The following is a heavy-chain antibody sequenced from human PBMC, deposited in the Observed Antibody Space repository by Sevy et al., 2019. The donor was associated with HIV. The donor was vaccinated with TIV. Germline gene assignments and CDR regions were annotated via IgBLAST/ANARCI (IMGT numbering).Heavy chain of an antibody. CDR2: ISYDGSNK. J-gene: IGHJ4*02. D-gene: IGHD6-19*01. V-gene: IGHV3-30*18. Sequence: GGSLRLSCAASGFTFSNYAMNWVRQAPGKGLEWVAVISYDGSNKYYADSVKGRFTISRDNSKNTLYLQMNSLRAEDTAVYYCAKAPSRYSSGWYIDYWGQGTLVTVSS. CDR3: AKAPSRYSSGWYIDY. CDR1: GFTFSNYA.